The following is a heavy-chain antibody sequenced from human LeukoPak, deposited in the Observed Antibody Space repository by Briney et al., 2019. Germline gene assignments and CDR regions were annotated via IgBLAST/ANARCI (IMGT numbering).Heavy chain of an antibody. CDR1: GGSISSGGYY. V-gene: IGHV4-30-2*01. J-gene: IGHJ4*02. Sequence: SETLSLTCTVSGGSISSGGYYWSWIRQPPGKGLEWIGYIYHSGSTYYNPSLKSRVTISVDRSKNQFSLKLSSVTAADTAVYYCARGALGYSGFDQTFDYWAQGTLVTVSS. CDR3: ARGALGYSGFDQTFDY. CDR2: IYHSGST. D-gene: IGHD5-12*01.